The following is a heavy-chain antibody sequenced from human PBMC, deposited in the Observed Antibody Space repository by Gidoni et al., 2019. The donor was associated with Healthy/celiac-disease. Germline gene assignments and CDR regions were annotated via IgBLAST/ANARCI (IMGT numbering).Heavy chain of an antibody. V-gene: IGHV2-5*01. Sequence: QITLKESGPTLVKPTQTLTLTCTFSGFSLSTSGVGVGWIRQPPGKALEWLALIYWNDDKRYSPSLKSRLTITKDTSKNQVVLTMTNMDPVDTATYYCALRGPDKGIAAAGRFDYWGQGTLVTVSS. CDR2: IYWNDDK. J-gene: IGHJ4*02. D-gene: IGHD6-13*01. CDR3: ALRGPDKGIAAAGRFDY. CDR1: GFSLSTSGVG.